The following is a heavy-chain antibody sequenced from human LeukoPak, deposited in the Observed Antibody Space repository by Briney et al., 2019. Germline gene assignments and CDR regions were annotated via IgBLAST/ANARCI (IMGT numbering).Heavy chain of an antibody. Sequence: LSLTCTVSGGSISSSSYYWGWIRQPPGKGLEWVSYISSSSSTIYYADSVKGRFTISRDSAKNSLYLQMNSLRAEDTAVYYCTRTFYLDSSSYFYFWGLGTLVTVSS. J-gene: IGHJ4*02. CDR2: ISSSSSTI. V-gene: IGHV3-11*01. CDR3: TRTFYLDSSSYFYF. D-gene: IGHD3-22*01. CDR1: GGSISSSSYY.